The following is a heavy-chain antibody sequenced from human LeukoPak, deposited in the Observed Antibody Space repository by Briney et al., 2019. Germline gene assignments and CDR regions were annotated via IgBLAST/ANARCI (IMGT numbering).Heavy chain of an antibody. CDR1: GGTFSSYA. Sequence: SVKVSCKASGGTFSSYAISWVRQAPGQGLEWMGGILPIFGTANYAQKFQGRVTITTDESTSTAYMELSSLRSEDTAVYYCASTDYSNNAFDYWGQGTLVTVSS. J-gene: IGHJ4*02. CDR2: ILPIFGTA. V-gene: IGHV1-69*05. D-gene: IGHD4-11*01. CDR3: ASTDYSNNAFDY.